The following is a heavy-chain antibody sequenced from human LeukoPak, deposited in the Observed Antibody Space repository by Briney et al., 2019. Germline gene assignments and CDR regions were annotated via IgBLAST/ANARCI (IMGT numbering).Heavy chain of an antibody. D-gene: IGHD4-17*01. CDR1: GFTFSSYG. CDR2: IWYDGSNK. CDR3: AREYGDRPPATGLRVNYGMDV. Sequence: GRSLRLSCAASGFTFSSYGMHWVRQAPGKGLEWVAVIWYDGSNKYYADSVKGRFTISRDNSKNTLYLQMNSLRAEDTAVYYCAREYGDRPPATGLRVNYGMDVWGQGTTVTVSS. V-gene: IGHV3-33*01. J-gene: IGHJ6*02.